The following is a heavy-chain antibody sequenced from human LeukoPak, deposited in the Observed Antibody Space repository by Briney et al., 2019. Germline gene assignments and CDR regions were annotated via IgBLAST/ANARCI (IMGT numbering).Heavy chain of an antibody. CDR2: ICAHNGNT. Sequence: ASVKVSCKASGYTFTSYGIRWVREAPGQGVEWMGWICAHNGNTNYAQKLQGRVTMTTDTSTSTAYMELRSLRSDDTAVYYCARVPFSRITMIVVGYYMDVWGKRTTVTVSS. CDR3: ARVPFSRITMIVVGYYMDV. J-gene: IGHJ6*03. CDR1: GYTFTSYG. D-gene: IGHD3-22*01. V-gene: IGHV1-18*01.